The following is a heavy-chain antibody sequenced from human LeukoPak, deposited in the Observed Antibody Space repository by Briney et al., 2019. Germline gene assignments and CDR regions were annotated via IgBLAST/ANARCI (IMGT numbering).Heavy chain of an antibody. V-gene: IGHV3-11*04. CDR3: ARGPYYYDSSALGY. Sequence: PGGSLRLSCAASGFTFSDYYMNWIRQAPGKGLEWVSYISSSGSTIYYADSVKGRFTISRDNAKNSLYLQMNGLRAEDTAVYYCARGPYYYDSSALGYWGQGTLVTVSS. D-gene: IGHD3-22*01. J-gene: IGHJ4*02. CDR2: ISSSGSTI. CDR1: GFTFSDYY.